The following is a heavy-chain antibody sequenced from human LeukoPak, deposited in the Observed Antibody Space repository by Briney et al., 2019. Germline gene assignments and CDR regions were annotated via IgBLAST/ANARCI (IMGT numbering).Heavy chain of an antibody. J-gene: IGHJ6*02. CDR1: GFTFSSYS. D-gene: IGHD3-10*01. V-gene: IGHV3-21*01. CDR3: ARGPGSLYYGMDV. CDR2: ISSSSSYI. Sequence: GGSLRLSCAASGFTFSSYSMNWVRQAPGKGPEWVSSISSSSSYIYYADSVKGRFTISRDNAKNSLYLQMNSLRAEDTAVYYCARGPGSLYYGMDVWGQGTTVTVSS.